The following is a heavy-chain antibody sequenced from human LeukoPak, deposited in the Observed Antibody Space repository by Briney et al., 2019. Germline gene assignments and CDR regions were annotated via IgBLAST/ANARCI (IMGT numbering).Heavy chain of an antibody. CDR1: GFTFSSYW. Sequence: PGGSLRLSCAASGFTFSSYWMHWVRQAPGKGLVCVSHVKSDGSSTTYADSVKGRFTISRDNAKNTLYLLMNSLRAEDTAVYFCARYLVSVAAPDHYYCYMDVWGRGTTVTVSS. CDR3: ARYLVSVAAPDHYYCYMDV. J-gene: IGHJ6*03. V-gene: IGHV3-74*01. CDR2: VKSDGSST. D-gene: IGHD6-6*01.